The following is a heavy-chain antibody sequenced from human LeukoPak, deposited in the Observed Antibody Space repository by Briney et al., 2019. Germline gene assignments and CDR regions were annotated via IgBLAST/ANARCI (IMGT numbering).Heavy chain of an antibody. CDR3: GRHFTGTSGNYYTDS. Sequence: PSETLSLTCTVSGDSISNNYWNWIRQPPGKGLEWIGYISSTGSNDCNPSLKSRVTISVDTSRNLFSLRLTSVTAADTAVYYCGRHFTGTSGNYYTDSWGQGTLVTVSS. CDR2: ISSTGSN. V-gene: IGHV4-59*08. D-gene: IGHD3-10*01. J-gene: IGHJ5*01. CDR1: GDSISNNY.